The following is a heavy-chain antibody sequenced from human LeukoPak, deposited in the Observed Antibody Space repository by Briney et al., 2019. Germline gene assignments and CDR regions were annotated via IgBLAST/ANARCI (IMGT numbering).Heavy chain of an antibody. CDR2: INHSGST. CDR3: ARGPWIQLWFSAFDI. Sequence: SETLSLTCAVYGVSFSGYYWSWIRQPPGKGLEWIGEINHSGSTNYYPSLMSRVTISVDTTKNQFSLKLSSVTAADTAVYYCARGPWIQLWFSAFDIWGQRTMVTVSS. CDR1: GVSFSGYY. D-gene: IGHD5-18*01. J-gene: IGHJ3*02. V-gene: IGHV4-34*01.